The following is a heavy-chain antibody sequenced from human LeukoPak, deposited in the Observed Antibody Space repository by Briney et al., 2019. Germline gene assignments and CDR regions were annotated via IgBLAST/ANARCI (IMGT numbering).Heavy chain of an antibody. CDR2: IYYSGST. J-gene: IGHJ4*02. D-gene: IGHD3-10*01. CDR1: GGSISSYY. CDR3: ARQNYYGSGSYYNVGLYFDY. V-gene: IGHV4-59*08. Sequence: SETLSLTCTVPGGSISSYYWSWIRQPPGKGLEWIGYIYYSGSTNYNPSLKSRVTISVDTSKNQFSLKLSSVTAADTAVYYCARQNYYGSGSYYNVGLYFDYWGQGTLVTVSS.